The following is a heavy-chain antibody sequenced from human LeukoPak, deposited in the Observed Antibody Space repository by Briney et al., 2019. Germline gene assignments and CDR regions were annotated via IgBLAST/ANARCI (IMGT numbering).Heavy chain of an antibody. J-gene: IGHJ4*02. V-gene: IGHV3-30*02. D-gene: IGHD4-23*01. CDR3: ANGMYDYGGNSDPFDY. Sequence: PGGSLRLSCAASGFTFSSYAMSWVRQAPGKGLEWVAFIRYDGSNKYYADSVKGRFTISRDNSKNTLYLQMNSLRAEDTAVYYCANGMYDYGGNSDPFDYWGQGTLVTVSS. CDR2: IRYDGSNK. CDR1: GFTFSSYA.